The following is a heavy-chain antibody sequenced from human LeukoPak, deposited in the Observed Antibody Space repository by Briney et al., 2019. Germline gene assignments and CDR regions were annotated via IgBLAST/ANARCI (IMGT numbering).Heavy chain of an antibody. CDR2: ISSSSSYI. D-gene: IGHD3-3*01. CDR1: GFTFSSYS. CDR3: ARDRIFGGTPSDY. Sequence: GGSLRLSCAASGFTFSSYSMNWVRQAPGKGLEWVSSISSSSSYIYYADSVKGRFTISRDNAKNSLYLQMNSLRAEDTAVYYCARDRIFGGTPSDYWGQGTLVTVSS. J-gene: IGHJ4*02. V-gene: IGHV3-21*01.